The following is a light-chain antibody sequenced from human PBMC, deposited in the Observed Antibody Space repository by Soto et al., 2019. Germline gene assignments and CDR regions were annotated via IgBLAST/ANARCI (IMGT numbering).Light chain of an antibody. CDR3: QHHNSYSQT. V-gene: IGKV1-5*01. J-gene: IGKJ1*01. CDR1: QRIRHY. Sequence: DIQMTPSPPTLFAFVGDRVTITCRAGQRIRHYLAWYQQMPGKAPKLLIYGASTLQSGVPSRFSGSGSGTEFTLTISSLQPDDFGTYFCQHHNSYSQTFGQGTKVDIK. CDR2: GAS.